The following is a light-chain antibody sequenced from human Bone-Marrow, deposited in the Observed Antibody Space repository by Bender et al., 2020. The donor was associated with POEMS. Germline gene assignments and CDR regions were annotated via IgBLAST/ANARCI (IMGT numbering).Light chain of an antibody. CDR2: RND. J-gene: IGLJ1*01. V-gene: IGLV1-47*01. Sequence: QSVLTQPPSASGTPGQRVTISCSGGGSNIGKNFVCWYQHVPGSTPKLLMYRNDQRPSGVPDRFSGSKSGTSASLAIGGLRSEDEADYYCASWDDTLSGRYVFGTGTKVTVL. CDR3: ASWDDTLSGRYV. CDR1: GSNIGKNF.